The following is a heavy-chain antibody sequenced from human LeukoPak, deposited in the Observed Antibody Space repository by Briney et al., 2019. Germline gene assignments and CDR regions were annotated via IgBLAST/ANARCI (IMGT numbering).Heavy chain of an antibody. CDR1: GFPVSSNF. Sequence: GGSLRLSCAVSGFPVSSNFMSWVRQAPGKGLQSVSIMFSGGSTDYADSVRGRFSISRDNSKNTLYLQMNSLSAEDTAVYYCAKGGDSPLYYYGMDVWGQGTTVTVSS. CDR2: MFSGGST. V-gene: IGHV3-66*02. D-gene: IGHD4-17*01. J-gene: IGHJ6*02. CDR3: AKGGDSPLYYYGMDV.